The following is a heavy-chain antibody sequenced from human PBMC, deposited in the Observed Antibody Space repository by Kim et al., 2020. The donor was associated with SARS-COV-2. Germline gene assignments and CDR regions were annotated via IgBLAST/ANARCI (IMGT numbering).Heavy chain of an antibody. CDR2: ITGYNNAA. D-gene: IGHD3-22*01. J-gene: IGHJ3*02. CDR1: GYEFTTYG. CDR3: ARTLFYYDGSNWPSRDIFDM. Sequence: ASVKVSCKASGYEFTTYGISWVRQAPGRGLEWMGWITGYNNAANYAQNLQDRVTMTTEASMGTAYMELRSLTSDDTAVYYCARTLFYYDGSNWPSRDIFDMWGQGTVVVVSS. V-gene: IGHV1-18*01.